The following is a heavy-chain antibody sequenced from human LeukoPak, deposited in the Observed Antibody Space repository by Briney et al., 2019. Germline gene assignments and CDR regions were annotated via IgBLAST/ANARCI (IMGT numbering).Heavy chain of an antibody. D-gene: IGHD1-26*01. V-gene: IGHV1-46*01. CDR2: INPSGGST. J-gene: IGHJ3*02. Sequence: ASVKVSCKASGYTFTRYYMHWVRQAPGQGLEWMGIINPSGGSTTYAQKFQGRVTITADESTSTAYMELSSLRSEDTAVYYCARDGGSSIPYLAFDIWGQGTMVTVSS. CDR1: GYTFTRYY. CDR3: ARDGGSSIPYLAFDI.